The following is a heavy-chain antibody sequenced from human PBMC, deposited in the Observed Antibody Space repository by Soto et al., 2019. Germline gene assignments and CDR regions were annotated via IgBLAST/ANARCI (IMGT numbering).Heavy chain of an antibody. V-gene: IGHV5-51*01. CDR1: GYSFTSYW. D-gene: IGHD3-22*01. CDR2: IYPGDSDT. J-gene: IGHJ4*02. CDR3: ARHNTAPDYYDSSGYSDF. Sequence: EVQLVQSGAEVKKPGESLKISCKGSGYSFTSYWIGWVRQMPGKGLEWMGIIYPGDSDTRYSPSFQGQVTISADKSISTAYLQWSSLKASDTAMYYCARHNTAPDYYDSSGYSDFWGQGTLVTVSS.